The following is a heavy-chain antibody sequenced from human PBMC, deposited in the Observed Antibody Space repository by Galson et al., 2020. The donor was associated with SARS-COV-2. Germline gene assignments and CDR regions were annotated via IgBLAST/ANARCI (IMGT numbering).Heavy chain of an antibody. CDR3: ARRYYYDSSGYYHNWFDP. J-gene: IGHJ5*02. CDR1: GGSFSGYY. V-gene: IGHV4-34*01. CDR2: INHSGST. Sequence: SETLSLTCAVYGGSFSGYYWSWIRQPPGKGLEWIGEINHSGSTNYNPSLKSRVTISVDTSKNQFSLKLSSVTAADTAVYYCARRYYYDSSGYYHNWFDPWGQGTLVTVSS. D-gene: IGHD3-22*01.